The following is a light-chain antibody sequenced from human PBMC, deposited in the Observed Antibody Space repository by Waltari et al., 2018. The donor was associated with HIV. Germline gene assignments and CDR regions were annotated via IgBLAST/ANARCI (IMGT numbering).Light chain of an antibody. V-gene: IGLV1-51*01. CDR2: DNN. CDR3: GTWDSRLSAAV. Sequence: QSVLTQPPSVSAAPGQKVTISCSGSGSNIGNNYVSWYQHLPGTAPKHLIYDNNRRPSGSPDRFSASKSGTSATLAITGLQTGDEADYYCGTWDSRLSAAVFGGGTKVTVL. CDR1: GSNIGNNY. J-gene: IGLJ2*01.